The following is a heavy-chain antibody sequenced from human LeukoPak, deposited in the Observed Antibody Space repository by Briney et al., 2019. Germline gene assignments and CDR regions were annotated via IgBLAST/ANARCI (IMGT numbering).Heavy chain of an antibody. V-gene: IGHV4-4*07. J-gene: IGHJ4*02. Sequence: SQTLSLTCTVSGGSISSYHWSWIRQPAGKGLEWIGRIYSSGSTNYNPSLKSRVTMSVDTSKNQFSMKLRSVSAADTALYYCARDRWSYGDYPLDYWGQGTLVTVSS. CDR3: ARDRWSYGDYPLDY. D-gene: IGHD4-17*01. CDR2: IYSSGST. CDR1: GGSISSYH.